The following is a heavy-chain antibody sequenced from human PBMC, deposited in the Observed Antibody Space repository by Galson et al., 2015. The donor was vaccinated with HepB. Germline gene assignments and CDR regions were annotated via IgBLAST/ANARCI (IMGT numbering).Heavy chain of an antibody. Sequence: SLRLSCAASGFTFSSYAMHWVRQAPGKGLEWVAVISYDGSNKYYADSVKGRFTISRDNSKNTLHLQMNSLRAEDTAVYYCARQESAYRSSSWSPADYWGQGTLVTVSS. D-gene: IGHD6-13*01. V-gene: IGHV3-30*04. CDR1: GFTFSSYA. J-gene: IGHJ4*02. CDR3: ARQESAYRSSSWSPADY. CDR2: ISYDGSNK.